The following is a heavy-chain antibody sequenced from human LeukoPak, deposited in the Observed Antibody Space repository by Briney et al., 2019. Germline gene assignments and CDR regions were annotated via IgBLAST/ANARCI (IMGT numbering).Heavy chain of an antibody. Sequence: ASVKVSRKASVYTLTSCYMHWVGQAPGQGVEGVGILNPRGSSTTYAKKFQGRVTMNRDMSMSTAYMKLRTVRSDDTAVYYCARDYYSGSYGGLGDFESRGNGTMVTVAS. V-gene: IGHV1-46*01. CDR1: VYTLTSCY. J-gene: IGHJ3*02. CDR3: ARDYYSGSYGGLGDFES. CDR2: LNPRGSST. D-gene: IGHD1-26*01.